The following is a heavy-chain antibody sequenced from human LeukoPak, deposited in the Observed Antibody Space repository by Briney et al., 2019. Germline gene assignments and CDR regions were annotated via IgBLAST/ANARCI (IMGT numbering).Heavy chain of an antibody. D-gene: IGHD3-10*01. J-gene: IGHJ4*02. CDR2: ISSSGNT. CDR1: GASISGYF. V-gene: IGHV4-59*01. Sequence: SETLSLTCTVSGASISGYFWSWIRQPPGKGLEWIGYISSSGNTNYNPSLKSRVTISVDTSKNRFSLKLSSVTAEDTAVYYCATDLLVRGVGGYRGQGTLVTVSS. CDR3: ATDLLVRGVGGY.